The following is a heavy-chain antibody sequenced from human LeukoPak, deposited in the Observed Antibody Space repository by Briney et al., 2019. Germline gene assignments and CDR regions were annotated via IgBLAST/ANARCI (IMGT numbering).Heavy chain of an antibody. D-gene: IGHD6-19*01. CDR3: ARRDSSGWYYFDY. CDR1: GVSISSYY. J-gene: IGHJ4*02. Sequence: SPSETLSLACTVSGVSISSYYWSWIRQPPGKGLEWIGYIYYSGSTNYNPSLKSRVTISVDTYNNHFSLKLSSVTAADAAAYYCARRDSSGWYYFDYWGQGTLVTVSS. CDR2: IYYSGST. V-gene: IGHV4-59*08.